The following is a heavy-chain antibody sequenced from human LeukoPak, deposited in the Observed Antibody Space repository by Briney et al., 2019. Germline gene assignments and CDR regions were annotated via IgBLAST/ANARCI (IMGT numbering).Heavy chain of an antibody. CDR3: VKDISRYSGYY. J-gene: IGHJ4*02. D-gene: IGHD5-12*01. CDR1: GFTFSSYA. V-gene: IGHV3-64D*06. CDR2: ISSNGGST. Sequence: GGSLRLSCSASGFTFSSYAMHWVRQAPGKGLEYVSAISSNGGSTYYADSVKGRFTISRDSSKNTLYLQMSSLRAEDTAVYYCVKDISRYSGYYWGQGTLVTVSS.